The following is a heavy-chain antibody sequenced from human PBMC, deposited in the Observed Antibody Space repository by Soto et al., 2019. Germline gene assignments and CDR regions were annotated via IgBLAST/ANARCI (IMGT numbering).Heavy chain of an antibody. Sequence: QVQLVQSGAEVKKPGASVKVSCKASGYTFTSYGISWVRQAPGQGLEWMGWISAYNGNTNYAQKLQGRDTMTTDTSTSTAYMELRSLRSDDTAVYYCARERSVLVPAASFDYWGQGTLVTVSS. CDR3: ARERSVLVPAASFDY. J-gene: IGHJ4*02. V-gene: IGHV1-18*01. CDR1: GYTFTSYG. D-gene: IGHD2-2*01. CDR2: ISAYNGNT.